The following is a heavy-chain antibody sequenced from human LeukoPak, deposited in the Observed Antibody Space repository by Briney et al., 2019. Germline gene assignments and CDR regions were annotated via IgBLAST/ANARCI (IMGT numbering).Heavy chain of an antibody. CDR2: ISGSGGST. Sequence: GGSLRLSCAASGFTFSSYAMSWVRQAPGKGQEWVSAISGSGGSTYYADSVKGRFTISRDNAKNSLYLQMNSLRAEDTAVYYCARRRSLDYWGQGTLVTVSS. CDR1: GFTFSSYA. CDR3: ARRRSLDY. J-gene: IGHJ4*02. V-gene: IGHV3-23*01.